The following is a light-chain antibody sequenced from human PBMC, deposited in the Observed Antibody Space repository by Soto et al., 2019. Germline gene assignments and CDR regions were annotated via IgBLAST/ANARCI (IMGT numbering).Light chain of an antibody. CDR1: RSDVGGYNY. CDR3: NSYTSTSSWV. Sequence: QSALTQPASVSGSPGQSITISCTGTRSDVGGYNYVSWYQQHPGKAPKPMIYEVSNRPSGVSNRFSGSKSGNTASLTISGLQAEDEADYYCNSYTSTSSWVFGGGTKLTVL. J-gene: IGLJ3*02. V-gene: IGLV2-14*01. CDR2: EVS.